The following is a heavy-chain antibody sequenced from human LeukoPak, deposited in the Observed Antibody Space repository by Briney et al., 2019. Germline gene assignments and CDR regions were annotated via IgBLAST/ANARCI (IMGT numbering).Heavy chain of an antibody. CDR3: ARAEGVWGGIDY. D-gene: IGHD3-10*01. Sequence: ASVKVSCKASGYTFTSYGISWVRQAPGQGLEWMGWISAYNRNTNYAQKLQGRVTMTTDTSTNTAYMDLRSLRSDDTAVYYCARAEGVWGGIDYWGQGTLVTVSS. V-gene: IGHV1-18*01. J-gene: IGHJ4*02. CDR2: ISAYNRNT. CDR1: GYTFTSYG.